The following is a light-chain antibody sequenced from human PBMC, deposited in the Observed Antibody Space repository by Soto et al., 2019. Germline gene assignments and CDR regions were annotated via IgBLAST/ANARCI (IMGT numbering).Light chain of an antibody. CDR3: QQTLTTPMLS. CDR2: AAS. Sequence: DIQMTQSPSSLSASVGDRVIITCRASQSIKNYLNWYQQKPGKAPKLLMFAASTLQIGVPSRFSGSGSGTAVILTINCLQPEDFAAYFCQQTLTTPMLSFGGGTKVELK. CDR1: QSIKNY. J-gene: IGKJ4*01. V-gene: IGKV1-39*01.